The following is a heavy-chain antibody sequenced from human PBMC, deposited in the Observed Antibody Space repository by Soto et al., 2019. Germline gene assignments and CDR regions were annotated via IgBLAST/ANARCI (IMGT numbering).Heavy chain of an antibody. CDR3: ARAPTVTTYGHFDY. CDR2: INHSGST. CDR1: GGSFSGYY. D-gene: IGHD4-17*01. Sequence: SETLSLTCAVYGGSFSGYYWSWIRQPPGKGLEWIGEINHSGSTNYNPSLKSRVTISVDTSKNQFSLKLSSVTAADTAVYYCARAPTVTTYGHFDYWGQGTLVTVS. J-gene: IGHJ4*02. V-gene: IGHV4-34*01.